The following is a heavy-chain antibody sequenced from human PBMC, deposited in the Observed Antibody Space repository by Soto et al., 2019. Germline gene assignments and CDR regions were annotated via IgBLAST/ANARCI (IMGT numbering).Heavy chain of an antibody. D-gene: IGHD6-19*01. CDR3: ARGGYSSGWYHVTPTLVDY. Sequence: QVQLQQWGAGLLKPSETLYLTCAVYGGSFSGYYWSWIRQPPGKGLEWIVEINHSGSTNYNPSLKSRVTISVDTSKNQFSLKLSSVTAADSAVYYCARGGYSSGWYHVTPTLVDYWGQGTLVTVSS. CDR1: GGSFSGYY. J-gene: IGHJ4*02. V-gene: IGHV4-34*01. CDR2: INHSGST.